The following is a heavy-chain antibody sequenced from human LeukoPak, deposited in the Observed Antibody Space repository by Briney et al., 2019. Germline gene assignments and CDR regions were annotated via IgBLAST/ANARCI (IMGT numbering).Heavy chain of an antibody. CDR2: SIGGGGET. CDR3: AKANWVSNADAVW. Sequence: GGSLRLSCAASGFSFSNYAMSWVRQAPARGPEWVSSIGGGGETFYAASVKGRFTLSRDDSRNTVYLQLSNLRVEDTAIYYCAKANWVSNADAVWWGQGTQVTVSS. V-gene: IGHV3-23*01. J-gene: IGHJ4*02. D-gene: IGHD1-1*01. CDR1: GFSFSNYA.